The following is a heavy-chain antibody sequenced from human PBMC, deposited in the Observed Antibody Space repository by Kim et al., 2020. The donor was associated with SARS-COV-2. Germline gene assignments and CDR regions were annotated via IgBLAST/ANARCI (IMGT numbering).Heavy chain of an antibody. CDR1: GFTFSSYG. D-gene: IGHD3-10*01. CDR3: AKDGEWFGELLV. V-gene: IGHV3-30*18. Sequence: GGSLRLSCAASGFTFSSYGMHWVRQAPGKGLEWVAVISYDGSNKYYADSVKGRFTISRDNSKNTLYLQMNSLRAEDTTVYYCAKDGEWFGELLVWGQGTLVTVSS. CDR2: ISYDGSNK. J-gene: IGHJ4*02.